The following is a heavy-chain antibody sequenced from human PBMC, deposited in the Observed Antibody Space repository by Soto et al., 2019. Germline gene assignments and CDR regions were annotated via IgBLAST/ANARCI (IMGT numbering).Heavy chain of an antibody. D-gene: IGHD6-13*01. J-gene: IGHJ4*02. CDR3: ARALPGQQLVSGHDY. V-gene: IGHV3-21*01. CDR2: ISSSSSYI. CDR1: GFTFSSYS. Sequence: GGSLRLSCAASGFTFSSYSMNWVRQAPGKGLEWVSSISSSSSYIYYADSVKGRFTISRDNAKNSLYLQMNSLRAEDTAVYYCARALPGQQLVSGHDYWGQGTLVTVSS.